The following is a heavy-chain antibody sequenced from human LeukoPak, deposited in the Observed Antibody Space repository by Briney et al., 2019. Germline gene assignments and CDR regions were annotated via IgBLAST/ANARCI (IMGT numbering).Heavy chain of an antibody. D-gene: IGHD5-12*01. V-gene: IGHV3-11*05. CDR1: GFTFSDYY. CDR3: ARGYSGYSFFDY. Sequence: PGGSLRLSCAASGFTFSDYYMSWIRQAPGKGLEWVSYISSSSSYTNYADSVKGRFTISRDNAKNSPYLQMNSLRAEDTAAYYCARGYSGYSFFDYWGQGTLVTVSS. J-gene: IGHJ4*02. CDR2: ISSSSSYT.